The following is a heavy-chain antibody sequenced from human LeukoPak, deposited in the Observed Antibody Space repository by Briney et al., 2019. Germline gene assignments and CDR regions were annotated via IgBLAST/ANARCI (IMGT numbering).Heavy chain of an antibody. V-gene: IGHV3-66*01. CDR2: IYSGGST. J-gene: IGHJ4*02. D-gene: IGHD3-22*01. CDR1: GFTVSSNY. CDR3: ARDRFGEDYYDSSGYRGYFDY. Sequence: PGGSLRLSCAASGFTVSSNYMSWVRQAPGKGLEWVSVIYSGGSTYYADSVKGRFTISRDNSKNTLYLQMNSLRAEDTAVYYCARDRFGEDYYDSSGYRGYFDYWGQGTLVTVSS.